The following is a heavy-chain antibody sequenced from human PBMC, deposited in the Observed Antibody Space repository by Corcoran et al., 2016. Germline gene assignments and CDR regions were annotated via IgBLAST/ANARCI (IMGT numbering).Heavy chain of an antibody. CDR1: GGTFSSYA. V-gene: IGHV1-69*06. CDR3: ARGRDTVMVFDY. J-gene: IGHJ4*02. Sequence: QVQLVQSGAEVKKPGSSVKVSCKASGGTFSSYAISWVRQAPGQGLEWMGGIIPIFGTANYAQKFQGRVTITADKSTSTAYMEMSSLRSADTTVYDCARGRDTVMVFDYWGQGPLVTVSS. D-gene: IGHD5-18*01. CDR2: IIPIFGTA.